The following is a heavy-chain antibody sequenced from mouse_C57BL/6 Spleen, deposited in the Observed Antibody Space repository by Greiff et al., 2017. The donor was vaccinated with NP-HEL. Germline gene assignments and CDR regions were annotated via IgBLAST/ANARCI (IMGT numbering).Heavy chain of an antibody. D-gene: IGHD2-5*01. CDR1: GYTFTSYG. V-gene: IGHV1-81*01. Sequence: QVQLQQSGAELARPGASVKLSCKASGYTFTSYGISWVKQRTGQGLEWIGEIYPRSGNTYYNEKFKGKATLTADKSSSTAYMELRSLTSEDSAVYFCAPYSKAWFAYWGQGTLVTVSA. CDR3: APYSKAWFAY. CDR2: IYPRSGNT. J-gene: IGHJ3*01.